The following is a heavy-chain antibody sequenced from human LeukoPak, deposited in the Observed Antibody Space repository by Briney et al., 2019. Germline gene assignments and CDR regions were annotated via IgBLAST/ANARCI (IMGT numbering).Heavy chain of an antibody. J-gene: IGHJ4*02. Sequence: GGSLRLSCAASGFTFSSYWMSWVRQAPGKGLEWVANIKQDGSEKYYVDSVKGRFTISRDNAKNSLYLQMNSLRAEDTAVYYCARDPGGPGWNYGGYFAYWGQGTLVTVSS. CDR1: GFTFSSYW. V-gene: IGHV3-7*01. CDR2: IKQDGSEK. CDR3: ARDPGGPGWNYGGYFAY. D-gene: IGHD1-7*01.